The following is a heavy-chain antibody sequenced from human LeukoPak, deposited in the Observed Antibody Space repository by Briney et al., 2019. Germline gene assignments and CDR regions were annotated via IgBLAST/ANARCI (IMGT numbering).Heavy chain of an antibody. CDR3: AREGNYDILTGYYNFRYFQH. V-gene: IGHV3-7*01. CDR1: GFTFSSYW. J-gene: IGHJ1*01. Sequence: RAGGSLRLSCAASGFTFSSYWMSWVRQAPGKGLEWVANIKQDGSEKYYVDSVRGRFTISRDNAKNSLYLQMNSLRAEDTAVYYCAREGNYDILTGYYNFRYFQHWGQGTLVTVSS. CDR2: IKQDGSEK. D-gene: IGHD3-9*01.